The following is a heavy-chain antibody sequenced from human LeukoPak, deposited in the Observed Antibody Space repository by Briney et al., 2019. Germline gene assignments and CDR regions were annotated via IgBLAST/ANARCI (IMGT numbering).Heavy chain of an antibody. Sequence: ASVKVSCKASGYTFTSYDINWVRQATGQGLEWMGWMNPNSGNTGYAQKFQGRVTITRNTSICTAYMELSSLRSEDTAVYYCARGLTGAPYYYYYMDVWGKGTTVTVSS. CDR1: GYTFTSYD. CDR2: MNPNSGNT. J-gene: IGHJ6*03. D-gene: IGHD7-27*01. CDR3: ARGLTGAPYYYYYMDV. V-gene: IGHV1-8*03.